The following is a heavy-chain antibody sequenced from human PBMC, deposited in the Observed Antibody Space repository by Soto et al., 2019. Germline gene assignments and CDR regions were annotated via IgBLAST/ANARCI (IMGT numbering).Heavy chain of an antibody. D-gene: IGHD6-13*01. Sequence: SDPPSLNCTDTVAFICSITYYSGWTSEPSGKGLEWIGSIYYSGSTYYNPSLKSRVTISVDTSKNQFSLKLSSVTAADTAVYYCARKIAAAVEYYYYYGMDVWGQGTTVT. CDR1: VAFICSITYY. CDR2: IYYSGST. V-gene: IGHV4-39*01. J-gene: IGHJ6*02. CDR3: ARKIAAAVEYYYYYGMDV.